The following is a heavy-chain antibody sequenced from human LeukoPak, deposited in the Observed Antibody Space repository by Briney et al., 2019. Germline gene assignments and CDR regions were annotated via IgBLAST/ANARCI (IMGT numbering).Heavy chain of an antibody. V-gene: IGHV1-8*01. J-gene: IGHJ6*02. CDR1: GYTFTSYD. CDR3: ARGRRQTYDFWSGYYYYYYGMDV. CDR2: MNPNSGNT. Sequence: ASVKVSCEASGYTFTSYDINWVRQATGQGLEWMGWMNPNSGNTGYAQKFQGRVTMTRNTSISTAYMELSSLRSEDTAVYYCARGRRQTYDFWSGYYYYYYGMDVWGQGTTVTVSS. D-gene: IGHD3-3*01.